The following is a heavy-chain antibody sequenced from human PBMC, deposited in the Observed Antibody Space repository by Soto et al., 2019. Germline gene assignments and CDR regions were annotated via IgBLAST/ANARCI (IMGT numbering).Heavy chain of an antibody. CDR2: IRSKAYGGTT. V-gene: IGHV3-49*04. Sequence: GGSLRLSCTASGFTFGGYAMSWVRQAPGKGLEWVGFIRSKAYGGTTEYAASVKGRFTISRDDSKSIAYLQMNSLKTEDTAVYYCTRDPTPSITGTTSFDYWGQGTLVTVSS. J-gene: IGHJ4*02. CDR1: GFTFGGYA. D-gene: IGHD1-7*01. CDR3: TRDPTPSITGTTSFDY.